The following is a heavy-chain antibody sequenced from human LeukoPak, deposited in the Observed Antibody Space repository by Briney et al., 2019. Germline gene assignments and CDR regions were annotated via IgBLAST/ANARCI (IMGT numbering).Heavy chain of an antibody. Sequence: ASVKVSCKASGYTFTGYYMHWVRQAPGQGLEWMGWMNPNSGNTGYAQKFQGRVTMTRNTSISTAYMELSSLRSEDTAVYYCAREVNLRHGGRFGLTVTTGVVDPWGQGTLVTVSS. V-gene: IGHV1-8*02. CDR2: MNPNSGNT. CDR3: AREVNLRHGGRFGLTVTTGVVDP. CDR1: GYTFTGYY. J-gene: IGHJ5*02. D-gene: IGHD4-17*01.